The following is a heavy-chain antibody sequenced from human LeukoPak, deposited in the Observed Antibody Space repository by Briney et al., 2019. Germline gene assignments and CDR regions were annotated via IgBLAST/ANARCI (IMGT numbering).Heavy chain of an antibody. Sequence: SETLSLTCTVSGGSISTYYWSWIRHPAGEGLEWIGYIYYSGSTNYNPSLKSRVTISVDTSKNQFSLKLSSVTAADTAVYYCAKNIVGSTPIHQYWGQGTLVTVSS. CDR3: AKNIVGSTPIHQY. V-gene: IGHV4-59*01. CDR1: GGSISTYY. CDR2: IYYSGST. D-gene: IGHD1-26*01. J-gene: IGHJ4*02.